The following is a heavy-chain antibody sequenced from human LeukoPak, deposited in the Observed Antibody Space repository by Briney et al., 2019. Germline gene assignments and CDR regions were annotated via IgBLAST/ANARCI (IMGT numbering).Heavy chain of an antibody. CDR3: ARGGPDSYQLLALGYYYYGMDV. D-gene: IGHD2-2*01. V-gene: IGHV3-74*01. CDR1: GFTFSSYW. CDR2: INSDGSST. Sequence: PGGSLRLSYAASGFTFSSYWMHWVRQAPGKGLVWVSRINSDGSSTSYADSVKGRFTISRDNAKNTLYLQMNSLRAEDTAVYYCARGGPDSYQLLALGYYYYGMDVWGQGTTVTVSS. J-gene: IGHJ6*02.